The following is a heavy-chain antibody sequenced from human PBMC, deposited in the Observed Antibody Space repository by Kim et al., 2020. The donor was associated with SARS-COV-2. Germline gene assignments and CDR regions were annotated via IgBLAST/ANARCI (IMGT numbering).Heavy chain of an antibody. J-gene: IGHJ6*02. D-gene: IGHD6-13*01. CDR2: INAGNGNT. CDR1: GYTFTSYA. Sequence: ASVKVSCKASGYTFTSYAMHWVRQAPGQRLEWMGWINAGNGNTKYSQKFQGRVTITRDTSASTAYMELSSLRSEDTAVYYCARGGPLSGSSWTNYYYYGMDVWGQGTTVTVSS. CDR3: ARGGPLSGSSWTNYYYYGMDV. V-gene: IGHV1-3*01.